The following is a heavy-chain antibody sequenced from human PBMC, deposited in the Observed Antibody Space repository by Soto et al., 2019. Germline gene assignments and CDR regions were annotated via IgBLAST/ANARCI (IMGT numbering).Heavy chain of an antibody. CDR2: IIPIFGTA. J-gene: IGHJ6*02. V-gene: IGHV1-69*13. CDR3: ARSGKGDYGDYGRAYYYYYGMDV. D-gene: IGHD4-17*01. CDR1: GGTFSSYA. Sequence: ASVKVSCKASGGTFSSYAISWVRQAPGQGLEWMGGIIPIFGTANYAQKFQGRVTITADESTSTAYMELSSLRSEDTAVYYCARSGKGDYGDYGRAYYYYYGMDVWGQGTTVTVSS.